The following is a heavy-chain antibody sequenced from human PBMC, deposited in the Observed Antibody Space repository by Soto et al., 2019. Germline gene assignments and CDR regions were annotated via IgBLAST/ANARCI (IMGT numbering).Heavy chain of an antibody. CDR1: GGTFSSYT. V-gene: IGHV1-69*08. J-gene: IGHJ4*02. CDR3: ARDGDGDWRFDS. CDR2: IIPILGIA. Sequence: QVQLVQSGAEVKKPGSSVKVSCKASGGTFSSYTISWVRQAPGQGLEWMGRIIPILGIANYAQKFKGRVTITADKSASTAYMELSSLRSEDTAVYYCARDGDGDWRFDSWGQGTLVTVSS. D-gene: IGHD4-17*01.